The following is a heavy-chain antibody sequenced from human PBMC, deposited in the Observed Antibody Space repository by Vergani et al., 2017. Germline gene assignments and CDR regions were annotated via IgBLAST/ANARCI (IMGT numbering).Heavy chain of an antibody. CDR3: AILVYSGSPGLGY. V-gene: IGHV1-69*02. Sequence: QVQLVQSGAEVKKPGSSVKVSCKASGGTFSSYTISWVRQAPGQGLEWVGRIIPILGIANYAQKIAGRVTITADKSTSTAYMELSSLRSEDTDVYYCAILVYSGSPGLGYWGQGTLVTVSS. J-gene: IGHJ4*02. CDR1: GGTFSSYT. CDR2: IIPILGIA. D-gene: IGHD1-26*01.